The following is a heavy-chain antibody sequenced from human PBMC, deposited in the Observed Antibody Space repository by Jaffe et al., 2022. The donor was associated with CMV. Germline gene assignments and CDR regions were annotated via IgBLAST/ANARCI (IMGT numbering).Heavy chain of an antibody. J-gene: IGHJ4*02. V-gene: IGHV4-34*01. CDR2: INHSGST. CDR1: GGSFSGYY. D-gene: IGHD4-17*01. CDR3: ARVQYGDSLGY. Sequence: QVQLQQWGAGLLKPSETLSLTCAVYGGSFSGYYWSWIRQPPGKGLEWIGEINHSGSTNYNPSLKSRVTISVDTSKNQFSLKLSSVTAADTAVYYCARVQYGDSLGYWGQGTLVTVSS.